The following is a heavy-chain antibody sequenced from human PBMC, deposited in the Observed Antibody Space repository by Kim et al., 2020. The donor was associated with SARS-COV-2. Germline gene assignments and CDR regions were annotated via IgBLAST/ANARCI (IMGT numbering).Heavy chain of an antibody. D-gene: IGHD2-21*02. V-gene: IGHV4-39*01. J-gene: IGHJ4*02. CDR2: IYYSGST. CDR3: AGQYIVVVTAILPAAIDY. Sequence: SETLSLTCTVSGGSISSSHYYWGWIRQPPGKGLEWIGTIYYSGSTYYNPSLKSRVTISVDTSKNQFSLKVSSVTAADTAVYYCAGQYIVVVTAILPAAIDYRGQGTLVTVSS. CDR1: GGSISSSHYY.